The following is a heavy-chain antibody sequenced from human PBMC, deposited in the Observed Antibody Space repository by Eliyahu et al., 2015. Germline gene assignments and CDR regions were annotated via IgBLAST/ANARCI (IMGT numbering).Heavy chain of an antibody. CDR2: INHGGST. V-gene: IGHV4-34*01. CDR1: GGSLSAYY. D-gene: IGHD5-12*01. Sequence: QVQLHQWGAGLLKPSETLSLTCAVSGGSLSAYYWTWIRQPPGKGLEWIGEINHGGSTNYNPSLKSRVTISIDPFKNQFSLDLSSVTAADTAVYYCARALVTTRRVRGMDVWGQGTTVTVSS. J-gene: IGHJ6*02. CDR3: ARALVTTRRVRGMDV.